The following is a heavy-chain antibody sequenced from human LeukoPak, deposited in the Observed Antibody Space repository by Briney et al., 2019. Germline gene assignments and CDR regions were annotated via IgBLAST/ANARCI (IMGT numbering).Heavy chain of an antibody. Sequence: ASVKVSCKASGGTFSSYAISWVRQAPGQGLEWMGGIIPIFGTANYAQKFQGRVTITTDESTSTAYMELSSLRSEDTAAYYCARATAMVSGIFDYWGQGTRVTVSS. V-gene: IGHV1-69*05. CDR2: IIPIFGTA. D-gene: IGHD5-18*01. J-gene: IGHJ4*02. CDR3: ARATAMVSGIFDY. CDR1: GGTFSSYA.